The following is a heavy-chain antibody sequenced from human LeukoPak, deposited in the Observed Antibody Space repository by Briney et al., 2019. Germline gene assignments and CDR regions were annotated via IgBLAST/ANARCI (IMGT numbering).Heavy chain of an antibody. CDR1: GGSISSYY. D-gene: IGHD3-10*01. CDR3: ARRTGSGSYYKELLAFDI. CDR2: TYYSGST. Sequence: SETLSLTCTVSGGSISSYYWSWIRQPPGKGLEWIGYTYYSGSTSYNPSLKSRVTISVDTSKNQFSLKLSSVTAADTAVYYCARRTGSGSYYKELLAFDIWGQGTMVTVSS. V-gene: IGHV4-59*01. J-gene: IGHJ3*02.